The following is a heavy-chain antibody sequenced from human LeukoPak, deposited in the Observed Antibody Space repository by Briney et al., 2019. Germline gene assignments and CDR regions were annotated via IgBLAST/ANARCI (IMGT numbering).Heavy chain of an antibody. V-gene: IGHV4-61*01. CDR1: GGSVSSGSYY. D-gene: IGHD3-3*01. CDR2: IYYSGST. J-gene: IGHJ2*01. Sequence: SETLSLTCTVSGGSVSSGSYYWSWIRQPPGKGLEWIGYIYYSGSTNYNPSLKSRVTISVDTSKNQFSLKLSSVTAADTAVYYCARGRFHWYFDLWGRGTLVTVSS. CDR3: ARGRFHWYFDL.